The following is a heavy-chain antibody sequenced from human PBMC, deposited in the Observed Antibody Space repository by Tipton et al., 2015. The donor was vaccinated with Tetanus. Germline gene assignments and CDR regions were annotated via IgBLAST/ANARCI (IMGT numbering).Heavy chain of an antibody. D-gene: IGHD6-6*01. CDR3: ARRSVSARFDD. V-gene: IGHV4-31*03. CDR1: GGSISSGAYY. Sequence: TLSLTCTVSGGSISSGAYYWSWIRQHPGKGLEWIGYIYYSGSTLYNPSLRSRLTISSDTSKNQFSLNLNSVTAADTAVYYCARRSVSARFDDWGQGAQVTVSS. CDR2: IYYSGST. J-gene: IGHJ4*02.